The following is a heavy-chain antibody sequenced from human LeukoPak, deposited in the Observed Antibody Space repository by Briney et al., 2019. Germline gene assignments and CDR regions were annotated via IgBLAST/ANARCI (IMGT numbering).Heavy chain of an antibody. Sequence: ASVKVSCKVSGYTFTSYDINWVRQATGQGLEWMGWMNPNSGNTGYAQKFQGRVTMTRNTSIGTAYMELSNLRSEDTAVYFCAKISRDSSGCPYWGQGTLVTVSS. V-gene: IGHV1-8*01. CDR2: MNPNSGNT. J-gene: IGHJ4*02. D-gene: IGHD3-22*01. CDR3: AKISRDSSGCPY. CDR1: GYTFTSYD.